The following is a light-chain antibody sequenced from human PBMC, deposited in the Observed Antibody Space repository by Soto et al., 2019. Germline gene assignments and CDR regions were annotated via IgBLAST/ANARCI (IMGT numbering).Light chain of an antibody. CDR2: GAS. CDR1: QSVSSSY. V-gene: IGKV3-20*01. J-gene: IGKJ1*01. Sequence: EIVLTQSPGTLSLSPGESATLSCRASQSVSSSYLSWYQQKPGQAPRLLIYGASSRATGIPDRFSGSVSGTDFTLTISRLEPEDFAVYYCQQYGSSAWTFCQGTQVEIK. CDR3: QQYGSSAWT.